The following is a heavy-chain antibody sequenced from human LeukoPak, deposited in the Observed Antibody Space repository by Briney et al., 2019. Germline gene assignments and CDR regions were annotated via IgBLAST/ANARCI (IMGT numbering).Heavy chain of an antibody. CDR3: AKSGYDLTNAFDI. D-gene: IGHD5-12*01. V-gene: IGHV4-30-4*08. CDR2: IYYSGST. CDR1: GGSISSSSYY. Sequence: PSETLSLTCTVSGGSISSSSYYWGWIRQPPGKGLEWIGYIYYSGSTYYNPSLKSRVTISVDTSKNQFSLKLSSVTAADTAVYYCAKSGYDLTNAFDIWGQGTMVTVSS. J-gene: IGHJ3*02.